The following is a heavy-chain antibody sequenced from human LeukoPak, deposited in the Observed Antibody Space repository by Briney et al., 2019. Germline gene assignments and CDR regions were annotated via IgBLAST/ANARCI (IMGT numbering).Heavy chain of an antibody. J-gene: IGHJ4*02. V-gene: IGHV3-21*01. CDR2: ISSSSSYI. CDR1: GFTFSSYS. Sequence: KPGGSLRLSCAASGFTFSSYSMNWVRQAPGKGLEWVSSISSSSSYIYYADSVKGRFTISRDNAKNSLYLQMNSLRAEDTAVYYCARRPRVYYYGSGSRPYYFDYWGQGTLVTVSS. CDR3: ARRPRVYYYGSGSRPYYFDY. D-gene: IGHD3-10*01.